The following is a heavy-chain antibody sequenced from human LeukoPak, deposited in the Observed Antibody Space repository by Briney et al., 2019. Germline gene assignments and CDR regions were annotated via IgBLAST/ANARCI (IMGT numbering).Heavy chain of an antibody. CDR3: SRRLDY. V-gene: IGHV3-7*01. J-gene: IGHJ4*02. Sequence: GGSLRPSCAASGFPFSASWMAWVRKVPGRGMEWVANIKQDGSEKHYADSVKGRFTISRDNAKNSLFLQMNGLRAEDTAVYYCSRRLDYWGQGALVTVSS. CDR2: IKQDGSEK. CDR1: GFPFSASW.